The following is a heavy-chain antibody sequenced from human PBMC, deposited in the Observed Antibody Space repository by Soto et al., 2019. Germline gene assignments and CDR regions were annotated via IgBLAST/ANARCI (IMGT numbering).Heavy chain of an antibody. CDR1: GFTFSSYG. Sequence: GGSLRLSCAASGFTFSSYGMHWVRQAPGKGLEWVAVIWYDGSNKYYADSVKGRFTISRDNSKNTLYLQMNSLRAEDTAVYYCARDSHSSSWYFDYWGQGTLVTVS. D-gene: IGHD6-13*01. CDR2: IWYDGSNK. CDR3: ARDSHSSSWYFDY. J-gene: IGHJ4*02. V-gene: IGHV3-33*01.